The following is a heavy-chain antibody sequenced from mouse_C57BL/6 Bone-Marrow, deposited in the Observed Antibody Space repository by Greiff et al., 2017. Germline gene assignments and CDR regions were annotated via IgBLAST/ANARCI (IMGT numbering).Heavy chain of an antibody. J-gene: IGHJ4*01. CDR3: AKCRGQLIAMDY. V-gene: IGHV2-5*01. CDR1: GFSLTSYG. D-gene: IGHD3-2*02. CDR2: IWRGGST. Sequence: VKLVESGPGLVQPSQSLSITCTVSGFSLTSYGVHWVRQSPGKGLEWLGVIWRGGSTDYNAAFMSRLSITKDNSKSQVFFKMNSLQADDTAIYYCAKCRGQLIAMDYWGQGTSVTVSS.